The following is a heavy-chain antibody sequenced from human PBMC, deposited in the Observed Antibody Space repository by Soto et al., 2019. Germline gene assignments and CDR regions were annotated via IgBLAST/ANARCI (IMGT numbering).Heavy chain of an antibody. Sequence: VGSLRLSCAASGFTFSDYYMSWVRQAPGKGLEWISYIRETGSYTNYAESVMGRFTISRDNAKNSLHLQMNSLRAEDTAVYYCTRDASRDSSARGWFDPWGPGTLVTVSS. J-gene: IGHJ5*02. CDR1: GFTFSDYY. CDR3: TRDASRDSSARGWFDP. D-gene: IGHD6-13*01. V-gene: IGHV3-11*06. CDR2: IRETGSYT.